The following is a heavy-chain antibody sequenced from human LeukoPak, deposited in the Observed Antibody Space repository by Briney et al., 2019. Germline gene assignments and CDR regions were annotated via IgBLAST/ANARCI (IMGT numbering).Heavy chain of an antibody. V-gene: IGHV4-34*01. CDR3: AREGHYYDSSGHDAFDI. J-gene: IGHJ3*02. D-gene: IGHD3-22*01. CDR2: INHSGST. Sequence: SETLSLTCAVYGGSVSGYYWSWIRQPPGKGLEWIGEINHSGSTNYNPSLKSRVTISVDTSKNQFSLKLSSVTAADTAVHYCAREGHYYDSSGHDAFDIWGQGTMVTVSS. CDR1: GGSVSGYY.